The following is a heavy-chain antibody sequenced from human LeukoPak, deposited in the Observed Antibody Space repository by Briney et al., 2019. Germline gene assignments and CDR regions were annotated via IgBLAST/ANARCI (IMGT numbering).Heavy chain of an antibody. J-gene: IGHJ3*02. CDR1: GYTFTGYY. CDR3: ARGPELLWYAFDI. D-gene: IGHD3-10*01. V-gene: IGHV1-2*02. Sequence: ASVKVSCKASGYTFTGYYMHWVRQAPGQGLEWMGWINPNSGGTNYAQKFQGRVTMTRDTSISTAYMELSRLRSDDTAVYYCARGPELLWYAFDIWGQGTMVTVSS. CDR2: INPNSGGT.